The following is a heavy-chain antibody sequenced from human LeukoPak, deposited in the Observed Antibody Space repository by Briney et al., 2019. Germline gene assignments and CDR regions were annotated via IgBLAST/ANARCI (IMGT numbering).Heavy chain of an antibody. CDR1: GFTFSNYR. V-gene: IGHV3-21*01. CDR2: ISSSSSYI. Sequence: GGSLRLSCAASGFTFSNYRMNWVRQAPGKGLEWVSFISSSSSYIYYADSVKGRFTISGDNAKNSLYLQMNSLRAEDTAVYYCARVFYGVTNYGMDVWGLGTTVTVSS. D-gene: IGHD2/OR15-2a*01. J-gene: IGHJ6*02. CDR3: ARVFYGVTNYGMDV.